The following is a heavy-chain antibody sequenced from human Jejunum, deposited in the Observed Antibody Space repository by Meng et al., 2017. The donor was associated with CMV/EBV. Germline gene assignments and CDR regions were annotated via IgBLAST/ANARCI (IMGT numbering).Heavy chain of an antibody. CDR1: GFTFRDYY. Sequence: EVQLVESGGGLVQPGGALRLSCAASGFTFRDYYIDWVRQAPGKGLEWVGRSRNRANSYTTEYAASVKGRFSISRDDSKNSVNLQMNSLKTEDTAVYYCARDQWLDYWGQGTLVTVSS. V-gene: IGHV3-72*01. CDR3: ARDQWLDY. CDR2: SRNRANSYTT. D-gene: IGHD6-19*01. J-gene: IGHJ4*02.